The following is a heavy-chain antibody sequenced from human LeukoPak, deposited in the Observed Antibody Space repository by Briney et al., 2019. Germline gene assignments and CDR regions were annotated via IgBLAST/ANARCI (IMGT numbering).Heavy chain of an antibody. J-gene: IGHJ6*03. CDR1: GFTFSSYA. CDR2: LSTSGGST. Sequence: PGGSLRLSCAASGFTFSSYAMSWVRQAPGKGLEWVSALSTSGGSTYYADSVKGRSTIFRDNSKNTLYLQMNSLRAEDTAVYYCAKDRDNYGDYMYFYMDDWGKGTTVTVSS. D-gene: IGHD4-17*01. V-gene: IGHV3-23*01. CDR3: AKDRDNYGDYMYFYMDD.